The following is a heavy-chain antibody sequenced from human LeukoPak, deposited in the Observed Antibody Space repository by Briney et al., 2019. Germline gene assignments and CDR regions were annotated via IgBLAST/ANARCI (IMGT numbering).Heavy chain of an antibody. D-gene: IGHD5-18*01. V-gene: IGHV3-30*03. J-gene: IGHJ4*02. Sequence: GRSLRLSCAASGFTFSSYGMHWVRQAPGKGLEWVAVISYDGSNKYYADSVKGRFTISRDNSKNTLYLQMNSLRAEDTAVYYCATPLDTAMVLGDLGVDYWGQGTLVTVSS. CDR3: ATPLDTAMVLGDLGVDY. CDR2: ISYDGSNK. CDR1: GFTFSSYG.